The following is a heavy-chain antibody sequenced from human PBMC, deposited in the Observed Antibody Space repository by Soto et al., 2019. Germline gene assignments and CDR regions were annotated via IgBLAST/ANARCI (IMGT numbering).Heavy chain of an antibody. D-gene: IGHD6-13*01. CDR2: IIPIFGTA. Sequence: SVKVSCKASGGTFSSYAISWVRQAPGQGLEWMGGIIPIFGTANYAQKFQGRVTITADESTSTAYMELSSLRSEDTAVYYCARRAAAGTGVWFDPWGQGTLVTGSS. CDR1: GGTFSSYA. J-gene: IGHJ5*02. CDR3: ARRAAAGTGVWFDP. V-gene: IGHV1-69*13.